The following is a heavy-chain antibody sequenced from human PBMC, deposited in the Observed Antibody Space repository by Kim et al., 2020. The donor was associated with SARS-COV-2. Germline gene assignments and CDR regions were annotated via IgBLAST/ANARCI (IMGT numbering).Heavy chain of an antibody. CDR3: ARAHPTPYDSSGYYSYAFDI. D-gene: IGHD3-22*01. Sequence: RVTISVDTSKNQFSLKLSSVTAADTAVYYCARAHPTPYDSSGYYSYAFDIWGQGTMVTVSS. J-gene: IGHJ3*02. V-gene: IGHV4-39*07.